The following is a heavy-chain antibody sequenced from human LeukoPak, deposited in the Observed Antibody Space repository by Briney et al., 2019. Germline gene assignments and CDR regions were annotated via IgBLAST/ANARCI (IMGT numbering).Heavy chain of an antibody. V-gene: IGHV4-34*01. CDR1: GGSFSGYY. D-gene: IGHD4-11*01. Sequence: SETLSLTCAVYGGSFSGYYWSWIRQPPGKGLDWIGEINHSGSTNYNPSLKSRVTISVDTSKNQFSLKLSSVTAADTAVYYCARVRLQTYYYYYYGMDVWGQGTTVTVSS. CDR3: ARVRLQTYYYYYYGMDV. CDR2: INHSGST. J-gene: IGHJ6*02.